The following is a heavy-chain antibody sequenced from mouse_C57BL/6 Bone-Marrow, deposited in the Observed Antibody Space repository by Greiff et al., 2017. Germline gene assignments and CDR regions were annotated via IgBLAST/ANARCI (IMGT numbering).Heavy chain of an antibody. Sequence: QVQLQQPGAELVRPGTSVKLSCKASGYTFTSYWMHWVKQRPGQGLEWIGVIDPSDSYTNYNQKFKGKATLTVDTSSSTAYMQLSSLTSEDSAVYYCARPPTVVPWYFDVWGTGTTVTVSS. D-gene: IGHD1-1*01. V-gene: IGHV1-59*01. CDR2: IDPSDSYT. CDR1: GYTFTSYW. CDR3: ARPPTVVPWYFDV. J-gene: IGHJ1*03.